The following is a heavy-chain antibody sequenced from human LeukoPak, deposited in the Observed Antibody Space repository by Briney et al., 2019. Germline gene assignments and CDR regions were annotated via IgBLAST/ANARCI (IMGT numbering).Heavy chain of an antibody. J-gene: IGHJ4*02. CDR1: RFTFRAYA. V-gene: IGHV3-30*04. Sequence: GGSLRLSCAASRFTFRAYAMHWLRQAPGKGLEWVAVISNDANNKYYADSVKGRFTISRDDSKNTLFLQMDSLRPEDTAMYFCARAMVRGVLPYWGQGTPVTVSS. CDR3: ARAMVRGVLPY. D-gene: IGHD3-10*01. CDR2: ISNDANNK.